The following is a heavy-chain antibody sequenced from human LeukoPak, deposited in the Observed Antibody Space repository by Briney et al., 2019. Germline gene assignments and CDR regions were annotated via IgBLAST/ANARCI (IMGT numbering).Heavy chain of an antibody. CDR2: ISVSGGST. V-gene: IGHV3-23*01. CDR3: ATDVYYSSTSCSLVQFFDY. J-gene: IGHJ4*02. CDR1: GFTFSGYG. D-gene: IGHD2-2*01. Sequence: GGTLRLSCAASGFTFSGYGVSWVRQASRKGLEWVSGISVSGGSTYYADSVKGRFTISRDNSKNTLYLQMNSLRAEDTAVYYCATDVYYSSTSCSLVQFFDYWGQGTLVTVSS.